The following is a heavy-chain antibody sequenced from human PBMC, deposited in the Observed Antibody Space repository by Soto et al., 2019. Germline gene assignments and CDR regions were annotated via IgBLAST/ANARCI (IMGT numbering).Heavy chain of an antibody. CDR2: IYRTGST. Sequence: SETLSLTCAVPGGSFTSNNWWTWVRQPPGQGLEWIGEIYRTGSTNYNPSLKSRVTISLDKSENQFSLKVTSLTAADTAVYYCASRDPGTSVDYWGQGTLVTVSS. CDR3: ASRDPGTSVDY. CDR1: GGSFTSNNW. D-gene: IGHD1-7*01. J-gene: IGHJ4*02. V-gene: IGHV4-4*02.